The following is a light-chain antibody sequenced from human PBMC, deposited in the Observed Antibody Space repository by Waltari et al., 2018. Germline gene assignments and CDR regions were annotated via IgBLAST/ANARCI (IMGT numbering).Light chain of an antibody. J-gene: IGKJ1*01. CDR2: RAS. CDR3: QQHGTLPAT. CDR1: QTVGSSS. V-gene: IGKV3-20*01. Sequence: EIVLTQSPGTASLSPGERVTLSGRASQTVGSSSLAWYQQKPGQAPRLVIHRASRRATGIPDRFSGSGSGTDFSLTLSRLEPEDFAVYYCQQHGTLPATFGQGTKVEIK.